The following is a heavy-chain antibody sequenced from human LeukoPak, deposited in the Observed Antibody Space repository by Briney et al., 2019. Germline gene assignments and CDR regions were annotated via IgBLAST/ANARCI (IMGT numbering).Heavy chain of an antibody. CDR1: GFSLSTGGVG. V-gene: IGHV2-5*02. D-gene: IGHD3-3*01. CDR3: AHSGIRTIFGVVISD. J-gene: IGHJ4*02. Sequence: SGPTLLKPTQTLTLTCTFSGFSLSTGGVGVGWIRQPPGKALEWLSLIYWDDDKRYSPSLKSRLTITKDTSKNQVVLTMTNMDPVDTATYYCAHSGIRTIFGVVISDWGQGTLVTVSS. CDR2: IYWDDDK.